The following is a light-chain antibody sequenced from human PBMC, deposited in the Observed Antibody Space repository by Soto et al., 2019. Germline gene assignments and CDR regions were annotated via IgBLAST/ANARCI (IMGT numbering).Light chain of an antibody. CDR2: GAS. CDR3: QQYGSSPYT. J-gene: IGKJ2*01. CDR1: QSFTSNY. Sequence: EIVLTQSPGTLSLSPGERAILSCRASQSFTSNYLAWYQQKPGQAPSLLLYGASSRATGIPDRFSGSGSGTDFTLIISGLEPEDSAVYYCQQYGSSPYTFGQGTKLEIK. V-gene: IGKV3-20*01.